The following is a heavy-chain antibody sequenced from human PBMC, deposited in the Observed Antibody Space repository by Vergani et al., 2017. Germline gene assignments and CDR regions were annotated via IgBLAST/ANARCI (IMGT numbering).Heavy chain of an antibody. Sequence: EVQLVESGGGLVQPGGSLRLSCAASGFIFRSHSMNWVRQAPGKGLEWVSYISSDGRTSYYADSVKGRFTISRDNAKNSLYLKMNSLRAEDTAVYYCARDPVPYDDILTGYYGLDVWGQGTTVTVSS. J-gene: IGHJ6*02. CDR3: ARDPVPYDDILTGYYGLDV. V-gene: IGHV3-48*01. D-gene: IGHD3-9*01. CDR1: GFIFRSHS. CDR2: ISSDGRTS.